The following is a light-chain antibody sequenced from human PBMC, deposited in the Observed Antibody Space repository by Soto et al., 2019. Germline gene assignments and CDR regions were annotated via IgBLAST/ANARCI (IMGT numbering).Light chain of an antibody. CDR2: AAS. CDR1: QRITSY. J-gene: IGKJ4*01. CDR3: EQLNSYPT. Sequence: DIQLTQSPSLLSASVGDRVTIIYRASQRITSYLAWYQQKPGKAPKLLIYAASTLQSGVPSRVSGSGSGTEFNLTIGSLHPEDFATYYCEQLNSYPTFGGVTKVEIK. V-gene: IGKV1-9*01.